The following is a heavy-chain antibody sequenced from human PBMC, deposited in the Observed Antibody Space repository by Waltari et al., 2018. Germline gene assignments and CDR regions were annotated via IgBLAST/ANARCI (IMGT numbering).Heavy chain of an antibody. CDR2: IYYRGST. V-gene: IGHV4-39*07. J-gene: IGHJ4*02. CDR3: ARGRGVIAAAGDYFDY. CDR1: GGSISSSSYY. D-gene: IGHD6-13*01. Sequence: QLQLQESGPGLVKPSETLSLTCTVSGGSISSSSYYWGWIRQPPGKGLAWIGSIYYRGSTYYNPSLKSRVTISVDTSKNQFSLKLSSVTAADTAVYYCARGRGVIAAAGDYFDYWGQGTLVTVSS.